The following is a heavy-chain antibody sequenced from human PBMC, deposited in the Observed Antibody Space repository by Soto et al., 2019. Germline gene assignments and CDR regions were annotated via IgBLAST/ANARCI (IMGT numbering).Heavy chain of an antibody. CDR1: GGTFSSLA. CDR3: ARSPGVFDY. J-gene: IGHJ4*02. D-gene: IGHD3-10*01. Sequence: QVQLVQPGAEVKKPGSSVKVSCKAAGGTFSSLAISWVRQAPGLGLEWMGGLVPVFGTANYAQKFQDRVTISADKTNSTSDRELSSLRSVDTAVYYCARSPGVFDYWGQGTLVTVSS. CDR2: LVPVFGTA. V-gene: IGHV1-69*06.